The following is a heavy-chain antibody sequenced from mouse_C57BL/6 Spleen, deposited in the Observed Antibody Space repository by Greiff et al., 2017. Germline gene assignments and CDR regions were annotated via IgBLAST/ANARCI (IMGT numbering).Heavy chain of an antibody. V-gene: IGHV1-69*01. CDR1: GYTFTRYW. CDR2: IDPSDSYP. J-gene: IGHJ4*01. CDR3: ARRSGTGAMDY. D-gene: IGHD4-1*01. Sequence: VQLQQPGAELVMPGASVKLSCKASGYTFTRYWMHWVKQRPGQGLEWIGEIDPSDSYPNYNQKFKGKSTLTVDKSSSTAYMQLSSLTSEDSAVDYCARRSGTGAMDYWGQGTSVTVSS.